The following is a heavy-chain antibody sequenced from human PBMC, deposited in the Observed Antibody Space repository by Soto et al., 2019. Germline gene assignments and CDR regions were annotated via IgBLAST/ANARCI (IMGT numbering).Heavy chain of an antibody. V-gene: IGHV4-30-4*01. D-gene: IGHD5-12*01. CDR1: GGSISSGDYY. J-gene: IGHJ6*04. CDR2: IYYSGST. Sequence: SETLSLTCTVSGGSISSGDYYWSWIRQPPGKGLEWIGYIYYSGSTYYNPSLKSRVTISVDTSKNQFSLKLSSVTAADTAVYYCARDVSGYVTDYYYYGMDVWGKGTTVTVSS. CDR3: ARDVSGYVTDYYYYGMDV.